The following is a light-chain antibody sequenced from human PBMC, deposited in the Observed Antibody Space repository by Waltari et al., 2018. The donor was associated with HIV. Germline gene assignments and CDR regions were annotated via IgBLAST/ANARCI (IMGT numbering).Light chain of an antibody. Sequence: DVQMTQSPSTLSASVGDRVSLTCRASQIIDYWLAWYQQKPGQPPKLLIYKTSYLESGVPTRISGSGSGADFILTIDGLPPEDFATYYCQQYNSHSYTFGQGTKLDIK. CDR3: QQYNSHSYT. J-gene: IGKJ2*01. CDR2: KTS. V-gene: IGKV1-5*03. CDR1: QIIDYW.